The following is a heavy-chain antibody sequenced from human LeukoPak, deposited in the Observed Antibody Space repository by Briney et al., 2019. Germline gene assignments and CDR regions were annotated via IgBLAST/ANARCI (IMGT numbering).Heavy chain of an antibody. V-gene: IGHV1-18*01. D-gene: IGHD3-10*01. J-gene: IGHJ5*02. CDR2: ISAYNGKT. CDR1: GYSFTSFG. Sequence: ASVKVSCKASGYSFTSFGISWLRQAPGQGLEWMGWISAYNGKTNYPQKLQGGVTMTTDTSTNTAYMELTSLRSDDTAVYYCARDPTLRVIQSHSWFDPWGQGTLVSVSS. CDR3: ARDPTLRVIQSHSWFDP.